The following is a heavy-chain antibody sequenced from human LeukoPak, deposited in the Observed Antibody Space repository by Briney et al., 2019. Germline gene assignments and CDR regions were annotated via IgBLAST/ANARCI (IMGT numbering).Heavy chain of an antibody. Sequence: SETLSLTCTVSGGSISSYHWSWIRQPPGKGLEWFGYIYYSGSTNYNPSLKSRVTISVDTSKNQFSLKLSSVTAADTAVYYCARLGYYDSSGYFDIWGQGTMVTVSS. D-gene: IGHD3-22*01. J-gene: IGHJ3*02. CDR2: IYYSGST. V-gene: IGHV4-59*08. CDR3: ARLGYYDSSGYFDI. CDR1: GGSISSYH.